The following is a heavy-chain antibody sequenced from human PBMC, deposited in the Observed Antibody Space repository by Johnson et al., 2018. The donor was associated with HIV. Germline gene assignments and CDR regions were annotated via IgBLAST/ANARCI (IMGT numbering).Heavy chain of an antibody. CDR2: IRYDGSNK. D-gene: IGHD3-22*01. Sequence: QVQLVESGGGLVKPGGSLRLSCAASGFTFSDYYMSWVRQAPGKGLEWVALIRYDGSNKYYADSMKGRFTISRDNSKNTLYLQMNSLRAEDTAVYYCATSLYYYDSSGFSFDAFDIWGQGTLVTVSS. CDR1: GFTFSDYY. V-gene: IGHV3-30*02. CDR3: ATSLYYYDSSGFSFDAFDI. J-gene: IGHJ3*02.